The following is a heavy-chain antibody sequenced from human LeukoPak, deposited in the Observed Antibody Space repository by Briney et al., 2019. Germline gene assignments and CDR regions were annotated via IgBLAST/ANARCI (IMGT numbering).Heavy chain of an antibody. D-gene: IGHD6-19*01. CDR2: ISYDESNK. Sequence: GRSLRLSCAASGFTFGSYAMHWVRQAPGKGLEWVVIISYDESNKYYADSVKGRFTISRDNSKNTLYLQMNSLRPEETAVYYCATELREGDSGSQYFQHWGQGTLVTVSS. CDR3: ATELREGDSGSQYFQH. CDR1: GFTFGSYA. J-gene: IGHJ1*01. V-gene: IGHV3-30*04.